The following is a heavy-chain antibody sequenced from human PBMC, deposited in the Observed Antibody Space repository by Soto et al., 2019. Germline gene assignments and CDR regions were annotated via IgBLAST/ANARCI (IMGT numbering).Heavy chain of an antibody. J-gene: IGHJ4*02. CDR1: GGSFSGYY. CDR2: INHSGST. CDR3: ARGRIAARPFDY. D-gene: IGHD6-6*01. Sequence: QVQLQQWGAGLLKPSETLSLTCAVYGGSFSGYYWSWIRQPPGKGLEWIGEINHSGSTNYNPSLKSRVTISVGTSKNQFSLKLSSVTAADTAVYYCARGRIAARPFDYWGQGTLVTVSS. V-gene: IGHV4-34*01.